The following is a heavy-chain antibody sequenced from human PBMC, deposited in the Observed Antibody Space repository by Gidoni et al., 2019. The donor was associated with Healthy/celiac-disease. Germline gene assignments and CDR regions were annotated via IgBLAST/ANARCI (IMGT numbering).Heavy chain of an antibody. CDR1: SYG. CDR3: ARGMIFGVVIKPYYYYGMDV. V-gene: IGHV3-33*01. Sequence: SYGMHWVRQAPGKGLEWVAVIWYDGSNKYYADSVKGRFTISRDNSKNTLYLQMNSLRAEDTAVYYCARGMIFGVVIKPYYYYGMDVWGQGTTVTVSS. D-gene: IGHD3-3*01. CDR2: IWYDGSNK. J-gene: IGHJ6*02.